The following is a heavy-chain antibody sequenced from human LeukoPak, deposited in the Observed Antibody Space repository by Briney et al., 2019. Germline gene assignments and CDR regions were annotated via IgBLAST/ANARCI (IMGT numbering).Heavy chain of an antibody. Sequence: SVTVSCKASGGTFSSYAISWVRQAPGQGLEWMGGIIPIFGTANYAQKFQGRVTITADESTSTAYMELSSLRSEDTAVYYCARDSSSGYYLFDYWGQGTLVTVSS. D-gene: IGHD3-22*01. J-gene: IGHJ4*02. CDR1: GGTFSSYA. CDR2: IIPIFGTA. CDR3: ARDSSSGYYLFDY. V-gene: IGHV1-69*01.